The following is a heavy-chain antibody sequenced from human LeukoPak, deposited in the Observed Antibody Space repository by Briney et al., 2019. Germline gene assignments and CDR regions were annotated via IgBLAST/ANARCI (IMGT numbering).Heavy chain of an antibody. V-gene: IGHV4-4*09. CDR1: GGSISSYY. CDR2: IYTSGST. J-gene: IGHJ6*03. Sequence: SETLSLTCTVSGGSISSYYWSWIRQPPGKGLEWIGYIYTSGSTNYNPPLKSRVTISVDTSKNQFSLKLSSVTAADTAVYYCARHVDYYMDVWGKGTTVTVSS. CDR3: ARHVDYYMDV.